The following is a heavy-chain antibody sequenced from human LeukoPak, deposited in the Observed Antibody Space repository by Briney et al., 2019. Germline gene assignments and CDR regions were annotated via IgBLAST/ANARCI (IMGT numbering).Heavy chain of an antibody. J-gene: IGHJ4*02. CDR3: ARADEQQLLEY. CDR1: GGSISSYY. D-gene: IGHD6-13*01. V-gene: IGHV4-59*01. Sequence: PSETLSLTCTVSGGSISSYYWSWIRQPPGKGLEWIGYIYYSGSTNYNPSLKSRVTISVDTSKNQFSLKLSSVTAADTAVYYCARADEQQLLEYWGQGTLVTVSS. CDR2: IYYSGST.